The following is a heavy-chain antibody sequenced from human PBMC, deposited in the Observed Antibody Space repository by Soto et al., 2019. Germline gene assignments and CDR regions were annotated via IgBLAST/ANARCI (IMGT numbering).Heavy chain of an antibody. J-gene: IGHJ5*02. CDR3: AKGKSALDIAWFAP. CDR2: LIGGDYGT. CDR1: GFTLHNYD. D-gene: IGHD2-15*01. Sequence: GGSLRLSCTASGFTLHNYDMTWVRQAPGKGLEWVSNLIGGDYGTAYAYSVKGRFTVSRDNSKNFLYLQMNSLGAEDTAMYFCAKGKSALDIAWFAPWGKGSLVTVSS. V-gene: IGHV3-20*04.